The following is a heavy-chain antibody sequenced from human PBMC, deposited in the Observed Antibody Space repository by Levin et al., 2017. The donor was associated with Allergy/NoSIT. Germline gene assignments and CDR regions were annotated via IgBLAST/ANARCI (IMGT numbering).Heavy chain of an antibody. CDR3: ARVRNWGVLAGFYR. CDR1: GYTFTGYH. V-gene: IGHV1-2*02. Sequence: ASVKVSCEASGYTFTGYHMNWVRQAPGQGLEWMGWINPDTGDTNYAQKFQGRVIMTRDTSTSTAYVELSSLTFDDTAVYYCARVRNWGVLAGFYRWGQGTLVIVSS. CDR2: INPDTGDT. J-gene: IGHJ4*02. D-gene: IGHD3-9*01.